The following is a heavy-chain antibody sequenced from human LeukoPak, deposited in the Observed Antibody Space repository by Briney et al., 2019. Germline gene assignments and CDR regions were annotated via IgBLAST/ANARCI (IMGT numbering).Heavy chain of an antibody. CDR2: INHSGSS. V-gene: IGHV4-34*01. CDR3: APRGDIEHSYVYGKWFDP. D-gene: IGHD5-18*01. Sequence: SETLSLTCAVYGGSFSAYYWTWIRQPPGKGLEWIGEINHSGSSNYNSSLRSRVTISVDTSYTQFSLRLSSVPAADTAVYYCAPRGDIEHSYVYGKWFDPWGQGTRVIVSS. J-gene: IGHJ5*02. CDR1: GGSFSAYY.